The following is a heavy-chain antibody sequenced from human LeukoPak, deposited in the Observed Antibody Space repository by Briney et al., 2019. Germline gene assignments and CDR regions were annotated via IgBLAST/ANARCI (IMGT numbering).Heavy chain of an antibody. CDR2: INPNSGVT. CDR3: ARAVSGTLGGSFAI. CDR1: GYTFIYYF. J-gene: IGHJ3*02. Sequence: ASVKVSCKSSGYTFIYYFIHWMRQTPGQGLEWLGWINPNSGVTRYAQKFQGRVTLTRDTAAYMEVSSLKYDDTAVYYCARAVSGTLGGSFAIWGQGTAVTVSS. V-gene: IGHV1-2*02. D-gene: IGHD1-14*01.